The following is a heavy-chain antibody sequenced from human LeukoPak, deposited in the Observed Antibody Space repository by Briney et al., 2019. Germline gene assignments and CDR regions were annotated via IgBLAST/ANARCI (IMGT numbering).Heavy chain of an antibody. CDR2: IYYSGST. Sequence: PSETLSLTCTVSGGSISSYYWSWLRQPPGKGLAWIGYIYYSGSTNYNPSLKSRVTISVDTSKNQFSLKLSSVTAADTAVYYCARGGDGYNPIDYWGQGTLVTVSS. CDR1: GGSISSYY. CDR3: ARGGDGYNPIDY. J-gene: IGHJ4*02. D-gene: IGHD5-24*01. V-gene: IGHV4-59*01.